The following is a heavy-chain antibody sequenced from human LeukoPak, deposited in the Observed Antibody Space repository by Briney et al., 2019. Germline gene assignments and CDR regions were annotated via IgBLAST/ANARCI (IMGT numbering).Heavy chain of an antibody. D-gene: IGHD2-2*01. CDR3: ARDGGSSYDY. CDR1: GFTFSSYG. Sequence: GGSLRLSCAASGFTFSSYGMHWVRQAPGKGLEWVAFISYDGSNKYYADSVKGRFTISRDNSKNTLYLQMNSLRAEGTALYYCARDGGSSYDYWGQGTLVTVSS. CDR2: ISYDGSNK. V-gene: IGHV3-30*19. J-gene: IGHJ4*02.